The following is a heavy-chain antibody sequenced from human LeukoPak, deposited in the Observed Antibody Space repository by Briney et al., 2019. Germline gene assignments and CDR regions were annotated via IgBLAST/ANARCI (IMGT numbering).Heavy chain of an antibody. CDR3: ARLRSGYDWEMDV. D-gene: IGHD5-12*01. Sequence: SDTLSLTRTVSGGSIGSYYWSWIRQPPGKGLEWIGYIYYSGSTNYNPSLKSRVTISVDTSKNQFSLKLGSVTAADTAVYYCARLRSGYDWEMDVWGQGTTVTVSS. V-gene: IGHV4-59*07. CDR2: IYYSGST. J-gene: IGHJ6*02. CDR1: GGSIGSYY.